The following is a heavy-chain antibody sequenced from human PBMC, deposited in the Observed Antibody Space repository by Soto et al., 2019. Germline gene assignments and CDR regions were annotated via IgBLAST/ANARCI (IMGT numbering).Heavy chain of an antibody. V-gene: IGHV1-24*01. CDR2: FDPEDGET. J-gene: IGHJ5*02. CDR3: ARVLRSYYDILTGYHDWFDP. CDR1: GYTLTELS. D-gene: IGHD3-9*01. Sequence: GASVKVSCKVSGYTLTELSMHWVRQAPGKGLEWMGGFDPEDGETIYAQKFQGRVTMTEDTSTDTAYMELSSLRSDDTAVYYCARVLRSYYDILTGYHDWFDPWGQGTLVTVSS.